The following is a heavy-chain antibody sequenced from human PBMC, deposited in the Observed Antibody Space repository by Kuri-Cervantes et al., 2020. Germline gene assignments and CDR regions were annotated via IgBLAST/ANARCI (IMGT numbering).Heavy chain of an antibody. CDR3: ARDFYPITMVRGVRVRGMDV. V-gene: IGHV3-48*02. D-gene: IGHD3-10*01. Sequence: GGSLRLSCAASGFTFSSYSMNWVRQAPGKGLEWVSYISSSSSTIYYADSVKGRFTISRDNAKNSLYLQMNSLRDEDAAVYYCARDFYPITMVRGVRVRGMDVWGQGTTVTVSS. CDR1: GFTFSSYS. J-gene: IGHJ6*02. CDR2: ISSSSSTI.